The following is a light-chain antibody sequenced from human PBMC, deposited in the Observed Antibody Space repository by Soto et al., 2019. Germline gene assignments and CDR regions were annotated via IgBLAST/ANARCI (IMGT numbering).Light chain of an antibody. Sequence: DIQMTQSPSSLSASVGDRVTITCRASQSISSYLNWYQQKPGKAPKLLIYAASSLQSGVPPRFSGSGSGTTFTLTISSVQPEDFATYYCQQSYTTLPITFGQGTRLEIK. CDR1: QSISSY. CDR3: QQSYTTLPIT. CDR2: AAS. V-gene: IGKV1-39*01. J-gene: IGKJ5*01.